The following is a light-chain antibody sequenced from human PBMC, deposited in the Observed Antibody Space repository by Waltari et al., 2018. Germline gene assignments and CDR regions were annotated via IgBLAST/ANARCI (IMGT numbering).Light chain of an antibody. CDR2: GAS. V-gene: IGKV3-20*01. CDR3: QQYGSSLFT. CDR1: QSVSSSY. Sequence: VLTQSPGTLSLSPGERATLSCRASQSVSSSYLAWYQQKPGQAPRLLIYGASSRATGIPDRFSGSGSGTDFTLTISRLEPEDFAVYYCQQYGSSLFTFGPGTKVDIK. J-gene: IGKJ3*01.